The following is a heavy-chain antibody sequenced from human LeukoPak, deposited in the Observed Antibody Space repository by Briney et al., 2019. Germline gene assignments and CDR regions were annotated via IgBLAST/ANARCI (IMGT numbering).Heavy chain of an antibody. V-gene: IGHV3-23*01. CDR2: ISGGGETS. CDR3: VKGLRSYGYSLFDY. CDR1: GFTFSNHA. D-gene: IGHD5-18*01. Sequence: PGGSLRLSCVASGFTFSNHAMNWVRQAPGEGLEWVSVISGGGETSHYAGSVKGRFTISRDNSKNTIYLQMNSLGAEDTAVYYCVKGLRSYGYSLFDYWGQGSLVTVSS. J-gene: IGHJ4*02.